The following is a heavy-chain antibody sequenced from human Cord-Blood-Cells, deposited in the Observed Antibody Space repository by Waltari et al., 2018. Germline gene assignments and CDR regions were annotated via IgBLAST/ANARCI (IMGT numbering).Heavy chain of an antibody. V-gene: IGHV3-53*01. CDR2: IYSGGST. CDR3: ARAVAVVTHYYFDY. J-gene: IGHJ4*02. D-gene: IGHD2-21*02. Sequence: EVQLVESGGGLIQPGGSLRLSCAASGFTVSSNYMSWVLRAPGKGLEWVSVIYSGGSTYYADSVKGRFTISRDNSKNTLYLQMNSLRAEDTAVYYCARAVAVVTHYYFDYWGQGTLVTVSS. CDR1: GFTVSSNY.